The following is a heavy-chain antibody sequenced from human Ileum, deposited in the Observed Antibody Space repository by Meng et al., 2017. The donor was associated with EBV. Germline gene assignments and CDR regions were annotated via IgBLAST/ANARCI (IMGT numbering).Heavy chain of an antibody. CDR3: ARGRRNEPLFDY. J-gene: IGHJ4*02. Sequence: VQLAQGGAEVKKPGSSVRVACKTSGGSFITHTFSWVRQAPGQGLEWTGGLIAVFDKTKAAPRFQDRVTFTADESTSTAYMELSSLTFDYTAVYFCARGRRNEPLFDYWGQGTLVTVSS. V-gene: IGHV1-69*12. CDR1: GGSFITHT. CDR2: LIAVFDKT. D-gene: IGHD1-14*01.